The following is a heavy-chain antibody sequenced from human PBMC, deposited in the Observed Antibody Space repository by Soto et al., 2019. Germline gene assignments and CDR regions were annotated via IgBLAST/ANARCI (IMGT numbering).Heavy chain of an antibody. D-gene: IGHD3-9*01. CDR3: ARKGGYYDILTGYYSDAFDI. V-gene: IGHV1-8*01. CDR2: INPNSGNA. Sequence: GASVKVSCKASGYTFTSYDINWVRQATGQGLEWMGWINPNSGNAGYAQKFQGRVTMTRNTSISTAYMELSSLRSEDTAVYYCARKGGYYDILTGYYSDAFDIWGQGTMVTVSS. J-gene: IGHJ3*02. CDR1: GYTFTSYD.